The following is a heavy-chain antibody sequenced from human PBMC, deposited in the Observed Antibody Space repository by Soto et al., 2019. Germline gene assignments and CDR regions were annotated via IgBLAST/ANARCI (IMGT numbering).Heavy chain of an antibody. CDR1: GGSISSYY. J-gene: IGHJ6*02. Sequence: PSETLSLTCTVSGGSISSYYWSWIRQPPGKGLEWIGYIYYSGSTYYNPSLKSRVTISVDTSKNQFSLKLSSVTAADTAVYYCARDYYGSGSYYYYYYGMDVWGQGTTVTVS. D-gene: IGHD3-10*01. CDR3: ARDYYGSGSYYYYYYGMDV. V-gene: IGHV4-59*06. CDR2: IYYSGST.